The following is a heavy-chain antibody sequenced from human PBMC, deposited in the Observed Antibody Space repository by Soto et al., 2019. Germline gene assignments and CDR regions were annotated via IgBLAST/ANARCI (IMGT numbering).Heavy chain of an antibody. D-gene: IGHD2-8*01. V-gene: IGHV5-51*01. CDR1: GYSFTSYW. Sequence: EVQLVQSGAEVKKPGESLKISCKGSGYSFTSYWIGWVRQMPGKGLEWMGIIYPGDSDTRYSPSFQGQVTISADKSISTAYLQWSSLKASDTAMYYCARGLPHCTNGVCYPGLFDYWGQGTLVTVSS. J-gene: IGHJ4*02. CDR2: IYPGDSDT. CDR3: ARGLPHCTNGVCYPGLFDY.